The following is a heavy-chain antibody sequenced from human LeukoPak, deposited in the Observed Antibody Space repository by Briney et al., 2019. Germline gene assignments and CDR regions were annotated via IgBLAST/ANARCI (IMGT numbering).Heavy chain of an antibody. V-gene: IGHV3-23*01. Sequence: GGSLSLSCAASGFTFISYAMSWVRQAPGKGLEWVSAISGSGGSTYYADSVKGRFTISRDNSKNTLYLQMNSLRAEDTAVYYCAKGLDSVDPPDYWGQGTLVTVSS. CDR3: AKGLDSVDPPDY. CDR1: GFTFISYA. J-gene: IGHJ4*02. CDR2: ISGSGGST. D-gene: IGHD2-2*03.